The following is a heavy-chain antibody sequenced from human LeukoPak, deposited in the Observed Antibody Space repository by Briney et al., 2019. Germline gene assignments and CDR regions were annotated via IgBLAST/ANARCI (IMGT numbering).Heavy chain of an antibody. CDR3: ARGATMVRGVISKNWFDP. CDR2: INHSGST. V-gene: IGHV4-34*01. CDR1: GESFSGYY. Sequence: SETLSLTCAVYGESFSGYYWSWIRQPPGKGLEWIGEINHSGSTNYNPSLKSRVTISVDTSKNQFSLKLSSVTAADTAVYYCARGATMVRGVISKNWFDPWGQGTLVTVSS. D-gene: IGHD3-10*01. J-gene: IGHJ5*02.